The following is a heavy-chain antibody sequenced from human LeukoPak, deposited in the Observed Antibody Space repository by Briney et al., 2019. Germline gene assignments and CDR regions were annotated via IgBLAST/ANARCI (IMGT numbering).Heavy chain of an antibody. Sequence: GGSLRLSCAASGFTFSDYYMNWIRQAPGKGLEWISYITSSGDIIYYADSVKGRFTISRDNAKNSLYPQMNSLRAEDTAVYYCARHLSGVTGYTYGRGIDYWGQGTLVTVSS. V-gene: IGHV3-11*04. CDR2: ITSSGDII. J-gene: IGHJ4*02. CDR1: GFTFSDYY. D-gene: IGHD5-18*01. CDR3: ARHLSGVTGYTYGRGIDY.